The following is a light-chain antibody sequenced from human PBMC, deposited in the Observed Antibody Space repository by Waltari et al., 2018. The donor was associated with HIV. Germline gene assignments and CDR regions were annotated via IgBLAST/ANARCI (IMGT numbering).Light chain of an antibody. CDR3: QAWDSSNVV. V-gene: IGLV3-1*01. CDR1: KLGNKY. J-gene: IGLJ2*01. Sequence: SYELTQPPSVSVSPGQTANITCSGDKLGNKYSCWYQQKPGQSPVLVIYQDTSRPSGIPERFSGSNSGNTATLTITGTQAMDEADYYCQAWDSSNVVFGGGTKLTVL. CDR2: QDT.